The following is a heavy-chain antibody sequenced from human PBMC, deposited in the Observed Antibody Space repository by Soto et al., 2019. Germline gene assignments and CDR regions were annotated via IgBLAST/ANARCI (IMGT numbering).Heavy chain of an antibody. D-gene: IGHD2-15*01. CDR1: GGSISSGGYY. V-gene: IGHV4-31*03. CDR3: ARGKKAATRGWFDP. CDR2: IYYSGST. Sequence: QVQLQESGPGLVKPSQTLSFTCTVSGGSISSGGYYWSWIRQHPGKGLEWIGYIYYSGSTYYNPSLKSRVTISVDTSKNQFSLKLSSVTAADTAVYYCARGKKAATRGWFDPWGQGTLVTVSS. J-gene: IGHJ5*02.